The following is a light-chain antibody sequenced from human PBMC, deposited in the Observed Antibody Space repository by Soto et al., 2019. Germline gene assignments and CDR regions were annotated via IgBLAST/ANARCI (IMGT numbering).Light chain of an antibody. CDR3: QQYNSFHQT. Sequence: DFQMTQSPSTLAAFVGDRVTITCRASQSINGWLAWYQQKPGRAPKLLIYDASSLESGVPSRFSGSGSATEFTLTISSLQPDDSATYYCQQYNSFHQTFGQGTK. V-gene: IGKV1-5*01. CDR1: QSINGW. J-gene: IGKJ1*01. CDR2: DAS.